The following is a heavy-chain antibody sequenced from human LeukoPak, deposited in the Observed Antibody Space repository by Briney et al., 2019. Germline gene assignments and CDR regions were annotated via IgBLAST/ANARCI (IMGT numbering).Heavy chain of an antibody. CDR3: ATDSAVIGPHTTERGPFDY. D-gene: IGHD3-16*02. J-gene: IGHJ4*02. V-gene: IGHV1-24*01. Sequence: ASVTVSFTVSGYTLTELSMHWVRQAPGKGLEWMGGFDPEDGETIYAQKFQGRVTMTEDTSTDTAYMELSSLRSEDTAVYYCATDSAVIGPHTTERGPFDYWGQGTLVTVSS. CDR1: GYTLTELS. CDR2: FDPEDGET.